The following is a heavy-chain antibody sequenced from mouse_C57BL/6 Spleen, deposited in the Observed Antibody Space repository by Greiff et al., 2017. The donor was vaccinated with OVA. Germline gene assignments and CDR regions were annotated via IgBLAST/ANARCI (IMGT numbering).Heavy chain of an antibody. CDR1: GYTFTDYN. V-gene: IGHV1-18*01. CDR3: ARGIYYDYDEGYYFDY. J-gene: IGHJ2*01. D-gene: IGHD2-4*01. CDR2: INPNNGGT. Sequence: VQLKQSGPELVKPGASVKIPCKASGYTFTDYNMDWVKQSHGKSLEWIGDINPNNGGTIYNQKFKGKATLTVDKSSSTAYMELRSLTSEDTAVYYCARGIYYDYDEGYYFDYWGQGTTLTVSS.